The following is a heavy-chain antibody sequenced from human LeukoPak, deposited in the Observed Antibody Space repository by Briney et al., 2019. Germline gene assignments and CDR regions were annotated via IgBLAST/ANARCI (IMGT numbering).Heavy chain of an antibody. V-gene: IGHV3-23*01. D-gene: IGHD2-8*02. CDR2: IAGTGET. CDR1: GFTFSKFC. J-gene: IGHJ5*02. Sequence: PGGSLRLSCAASGFTFSKFCLMWLRQGPGKGLEWVSTIAGTGETYYADSVKGRLTVSRNNSKSTLYLQINSLTAEDTALYYCAKGKAPGAVDWFDPWGQGTLVTVSS. CDR3: AKGKAPGAVDWFDP.